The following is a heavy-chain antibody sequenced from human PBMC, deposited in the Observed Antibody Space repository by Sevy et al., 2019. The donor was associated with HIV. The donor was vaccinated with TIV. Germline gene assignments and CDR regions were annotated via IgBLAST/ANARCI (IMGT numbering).Heavy chain of an antibody. CDR2: XXYTRTTI. V-gene: IGHV3-48*02. CDR1: GFTFXTYN. CDR3: ASSDXTSRFGYYYFAMDF. J-gene: IGHJ6*02. D-gene: IGHD3-22*01. Sequence: GGSLRLSCAVSGFTFXTYNMNWVRQAPGKGLXWVSXXXYTRTTIYYADSVRGRFTISRDNAKNTLYLQMNSLRDEDTAVYYCASSDXTSRFGYYYFAMDFWGQGTSVTVSS.